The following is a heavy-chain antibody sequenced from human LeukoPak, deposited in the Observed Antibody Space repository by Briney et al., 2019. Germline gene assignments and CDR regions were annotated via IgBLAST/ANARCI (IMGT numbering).Heavy chain of an antibody. J-gene: IGHJ6*02. Sequence: KPSETLSLTCAVYGGSFSGYYWSWIRQPPGKGLEWIGEINHSGSTNYNPSLKSRVTISVDTSKNQFSLKLSSVTAADTAVYYCARQYYDFWSGSPTGGMDVWGQGTTVTVSS. V-gene: IGHV4-34*01. CDR1: GGSFSGYY. D-gene: IGHD3-3*01. CDR2: INHSGST. CDR3: ARQYYDFWSGSPTGGMDV.